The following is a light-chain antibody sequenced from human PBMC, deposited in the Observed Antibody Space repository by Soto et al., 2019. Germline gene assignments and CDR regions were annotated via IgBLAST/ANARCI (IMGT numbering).Light chain of an antibody. V-gene: IGLV1-40*01. Sequence: QSVLTQPPSLSGAPGQRVTISCTGSSSNIGAGFDVHWYQQVPGTAPRLLINANTNRPSGVPDRFSGSKSGTSASLAITGLQPEDEADYFCQSYDSRLNEYVFGSGTKLTVL. CDR3: QSYDSRLNEYV. CDR1: SSNIGAGFD. J-gene: IGLJ1*01. CDR2: ANT.